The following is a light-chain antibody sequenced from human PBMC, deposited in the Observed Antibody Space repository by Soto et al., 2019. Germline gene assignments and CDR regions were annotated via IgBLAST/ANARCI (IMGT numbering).Light chain of an antibody. J-gene: IGKJ3*01. Sequence: EIVLTQSPATLSLSPGERATLSCRASQSVNSYLAWYQQKPGQAPRLLIYDTSNRATGIPARFSGSGSVTDFTLTISSLEPEDFAVYYCQQRTNGFSFGPGTKVDI. CDR1: QSVNSY. CDR3: QQRTNGFS. CDR2: DTS. V-gene: IGKV3-11*01.